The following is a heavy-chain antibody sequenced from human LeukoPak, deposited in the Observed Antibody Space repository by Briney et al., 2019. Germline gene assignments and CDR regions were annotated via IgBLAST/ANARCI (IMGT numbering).Heavy chain of an antibody. D-gene: IGHD3-22*01. CDR2: IIPYLAIR. J-gene: IGHJ4*02. CDR3: ARGHDKSGSFDY. CDR1: GGTFSSYA. Sequence: SVKVSCKASGGTFSSYAISWVRQAPGQGLQWMGRIIPYLAIRNYAQKFQGRVTITADKSTGTAYMELSSLGSEDTAVYYCARGHDKSGSFDYWGQGTLVTVSS. V-gene: IGHV1-69*04.